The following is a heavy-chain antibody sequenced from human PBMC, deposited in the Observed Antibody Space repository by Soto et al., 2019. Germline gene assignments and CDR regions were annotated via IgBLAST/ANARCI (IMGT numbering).Heavy chain of an antibody. D-gene: IGHD3-16*02. V-gene: IGHV3-30-3*01. CDR2: ISYDGSNR. CDR1: GFTFSSYA. Sequence: QVQLVESGGGVVQPGRSLRLSCAASGFTFSSYAMHWVRQAPGKGLEWVAVISYDGSNRYYADSVKGRFTISRYNSKNTLYLQMNSLRAEDTAVYYCAREFIGPGLYFDLWGRGTLVTVSS. J-gene: IGHJ2*01. CDR3: AREFIGPGLYFDL.